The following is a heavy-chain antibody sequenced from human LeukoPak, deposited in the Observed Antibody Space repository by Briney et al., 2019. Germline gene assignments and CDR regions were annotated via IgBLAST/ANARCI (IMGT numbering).Heavy chain of an antibody. J-gene: IGHJ3*02. Sequence: SQTLSLTCTVSGGSISSGGYYWSWIRQHPGKGLEWIGYIYYSGSTYYNPSLKSQVTISVDRSKNQFSLKLSSVTAADTAVYYCARAGSMTTVITGAFDIWGQGTMVTVSS. CDR3: ARAGSMTTVITGAFDI. V-gene: IGHV4-31*01. CDR1: GGSISSGGYY. CDR2: IYYSGST. D-gene: IGHD4-17*01.